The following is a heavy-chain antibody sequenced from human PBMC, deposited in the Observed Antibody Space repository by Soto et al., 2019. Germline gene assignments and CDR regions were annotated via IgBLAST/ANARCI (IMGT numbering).Heavy chain of an antibody. Sequence: KAGASVKVSCKASGYTFTSYYMHWVRQAPGQGLEWMGIINPSGGSTSYAQKFQGRVTMTRDTSTSTVYMELSSLRSEDTAVYYCARGSKTGYYSLALDYWGQGTLVTVSS. D-gene: IGHD3-9*01. J-gene: IGHJ4*02. V-gene: IGHV1-46*01. CDR1: GYTFTSYY. CDR2: INPSGGST. CDR3: ARGSKTGYYSLALDY.